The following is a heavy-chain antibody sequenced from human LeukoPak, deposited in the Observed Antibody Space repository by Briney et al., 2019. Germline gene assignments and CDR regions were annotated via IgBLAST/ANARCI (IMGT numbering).Heavy chain of an antibody. V-gene: IGHV4-39*07. CDR2: IYYSGST. D-gene: IGHD2-21*02. J-gene: IGHJ4*02. CDR3: ARAYCGGDCYRQYYFDY. Sequence: SETLSLTCTVSGGSISSSSYYWGWIRQPPGKGLEWIGSIYYSGSTCYNPSLKSRVTISVDTSKNQFSLKLSSVTAADTAVYYCARAYCGGDCYRQYYFDYWGQRTLVTVSS. CDR1: GGSISSSSYY.